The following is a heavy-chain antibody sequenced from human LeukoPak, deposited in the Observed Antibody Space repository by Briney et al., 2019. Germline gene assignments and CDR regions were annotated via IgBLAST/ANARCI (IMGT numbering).Heavy chain of an antibody. CDR2: ISSSSSTM. Sequence: GGSLRLSCAASGFTFSSYSMNWVRQAPGKGLEWVSYISSSSSTMYYADSVKGRFTISRDNAKNSLYLQMNSLGPEDTAVYYCARDPYSGNYGNYYYYYMDVWGRGPRSPSP. J-gene: IGHJ6*03. CDR3: ARDPYSGNYGNYYYYYMDV. D-gene: IGHD1-26*01. V-gene: IGHV3-48*04. CDR1: GFTFSSYS.